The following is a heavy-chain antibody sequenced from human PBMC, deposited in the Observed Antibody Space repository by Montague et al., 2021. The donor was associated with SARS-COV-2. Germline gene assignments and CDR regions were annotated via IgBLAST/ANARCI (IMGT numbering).Heavy chain of an antibody. CDR3: ARAYYTGLYPFDY. CDR1: GFTLSSYW. CDR2: IHYDGSST. V-gene: IGHV3-74*01. D-gene: IGHD2-8*02. J-gene: IGHJ4*02. Sequence: LRLSCAASGFTLSSYWMYWVRQAPGTGLVWISRIHYDGSSTNYADSVKGRFTISRDTAKNTLYLQMNSLRAEDTAVYYCARAYYTGLYPFDYWGQGTLVTVSS.